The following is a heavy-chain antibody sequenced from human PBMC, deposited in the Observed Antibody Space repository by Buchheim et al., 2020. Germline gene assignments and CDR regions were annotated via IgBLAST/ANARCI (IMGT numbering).Heavy chain of an antibody. CDR1: GGSISSYY. D-gene: IGHD6-13*01. CDR2: IYYSGST. Sequence: QVQLQESGPGLVKPSETLSLTCTVSGGSISSYYWSWIRQPPGKGLEWIGYIYYSGSTNYNPSLKSRVTISVDTSKNQFSLKLSSVTAADTALYYCAREDPSAAGTFDYWGQGTL. CDR3: AREDPSAAGTFDY. V-gene: IGHV4-59*01. J-gene: IGHJ4*02.